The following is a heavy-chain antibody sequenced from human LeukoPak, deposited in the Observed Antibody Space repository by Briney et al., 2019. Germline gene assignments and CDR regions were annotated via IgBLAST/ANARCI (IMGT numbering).Heavy chain of an antibody. CDR1: GFTVSSNY. D-gene: IGHD5-18*01. V-gene: IGHV3-53*01. Sequence: GGSLRLSCAASGFTVSSNYMSWVRQAPGKGLEWVSVIYSGGSTYYADSVKGRFTISGDNSKNTLYLQMNSLRAEDTAVYYCARGQDTAMVNFDYWGQGTLVTVSS. J-gene: IGHJ4*02. CDR3: ARGQDTAMVNFDY. CDR2: IYSGGST.